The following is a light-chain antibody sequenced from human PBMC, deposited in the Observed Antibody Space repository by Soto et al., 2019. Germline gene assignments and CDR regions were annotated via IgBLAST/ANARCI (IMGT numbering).Light chain of an antibody. Sequence: EIVLTQSPGTLSLTPGERATLSCRASQTVINTCLAWYQQKPGQAPRLLIYGASSRATGVPDRFSGSGSGTDFTLTISRLEPEDFAVDFCQQYGSSPLTFGGGTKVEIK. CDR3: QQYGSSPLT. CDR2: GAS. J-gene: IGKJ4*01. V-gene: IGKV3-20*01. CDR1: QTVINTC.